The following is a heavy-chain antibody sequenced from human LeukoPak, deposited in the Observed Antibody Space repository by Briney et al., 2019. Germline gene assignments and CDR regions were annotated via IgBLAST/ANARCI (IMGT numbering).Heavy chain of an antibody. CDR2: ISAYNGNT. CDR3: ARDSWGAFDI. Sequence: ASVNVSCKASGYTVTSYGISWVRQAAGQGLEWMGWISAYNGNTNYAQKLQGRVTMTTDTSTSTAYMELRSLRSDDTAVYYCARDSWGAFDIWGQGTMVTVSS. CDR1: GYTVTSYG. J-gene: IGHJ3*02. V-gene: IGHV1-18*01. D-gene: IGHD3-16*01.